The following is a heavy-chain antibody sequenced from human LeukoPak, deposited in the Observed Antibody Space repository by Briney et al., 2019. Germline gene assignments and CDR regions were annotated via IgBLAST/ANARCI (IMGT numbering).Heavy chain of an antibody. J-gene: IGHJ3*02. V-gene: IGHV1-8*01. CDR2: MNPNSGDT. CDR3: AISSAWYHDGFDI. D-gene: IGHD6-19*01. CDR1: GYAFTSYD. Sequence: GASVKVSCKASGYAFTSYDVHWVRQGIGQGLEWMGWMNPNSGDTGYTEKFQDRVTMTRDTSRRVAYMQLSSLRSDDTAVYYCAISSAWYHDGFDIWGQGTMFSVSS.